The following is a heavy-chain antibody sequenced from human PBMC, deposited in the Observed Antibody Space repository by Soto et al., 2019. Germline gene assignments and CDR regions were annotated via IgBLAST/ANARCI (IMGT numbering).Heavy chain of an antibody. CDR2: ISYDGSNK. D-gene: IGHD6-13*01. V-gene: IGHV3-30*18. CDR3: AKGLWAGSSWYATNDAFDI. Sequence: QVQLVESGGGVVQPGRSLRLSCAASGFTFSSYGMHWVRQAPGKGLEWVAVISYDGSNKYYADSVKGRFTISRDNSKNKRYHEKSSLRAEDTAEYYYAKGLWAGSSWYATNDAFDIWGQGTMVTVSS. J-gene: IGHJ3*02. CDR1: GFTFSSYG.